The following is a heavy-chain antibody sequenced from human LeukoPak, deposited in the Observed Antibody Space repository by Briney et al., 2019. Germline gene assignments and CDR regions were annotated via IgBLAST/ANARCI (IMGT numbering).Heavy chain of an antibody. V-gene: IGHV4-4*07. D-gene: IGHD2-2*01. J-gene: IGHJ6*03. Sequence: PSETLSLTCTVSGGSIRSYYLSWIRQPAGKGLEWIGRIYPSGTNYNPSLKSRVTMSADTSTNQVSLTLSSVTAADRAVYYCARTYCSSTSCWGHYYMDVWGKGTTVTISS. CDR2: IYPSGT. CDR1: GGSIRSYY. CDR3: ARTYCSSTSCWGHYYMDV.